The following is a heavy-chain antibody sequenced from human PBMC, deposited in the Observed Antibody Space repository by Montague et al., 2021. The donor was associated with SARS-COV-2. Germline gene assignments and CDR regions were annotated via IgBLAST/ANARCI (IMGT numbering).Heavy chain of an antibody. J-gene: IGHJ4*02. CDR2: VYHTGNT. CDR1: GGSINSGGYY. V-gene: IGHV4-31*03. D-gene: IGHD1-7*01. CDR3: ARLNYCSPFDF. Sequence: SQTLSLTCTVSGGSINSGGYYWTWIRQHPVRGLEWIGYVYHTGNTHYSPSLESRLTISVDTSKNQFSLKLTSVTAADTAIYYCARLNYCSPFDFWGQGALVTVSS.